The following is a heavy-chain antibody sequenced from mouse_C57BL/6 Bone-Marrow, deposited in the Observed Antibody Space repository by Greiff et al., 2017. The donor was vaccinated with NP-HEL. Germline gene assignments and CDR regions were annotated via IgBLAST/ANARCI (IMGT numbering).Heavy chain of an antibody. CDR1: GYTFTSYW. CDR3: ARNLITTVDYFDY. V-gene: IGHV1-55*01. D-gene: IGHD1-1*01. CDR2: IYPGSGST. J-gene: IGHJ2*01. Sequence: QVQLQQPGAELVKPGASVKMSCKASGYTFTSYWITWVKQRPGQGPEWIGDIYPGSGSTNYNEKFKSKATLTVDTSSSTAYMQLSSLTSEDSAVDYCARNLITTVDYFDYWGQGTTLTVSS.